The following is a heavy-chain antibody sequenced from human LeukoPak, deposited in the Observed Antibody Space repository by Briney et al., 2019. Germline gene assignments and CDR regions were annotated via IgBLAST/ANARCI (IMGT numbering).Heavy chain of an antibody. Sequence: GGSLRLSCTASGFTFSSYNMNWVRQAPGKGLEWVSTITSTSTYIAYADSVKGRFTISRDNADNSVYLQMNSLRADDMAVYYCAKERPHGMDVWGQGTSVTVSS. J-gene: IGHJ6*02. CDR3: AKERPHGMDV. D-gene: IGHD6-6*01. CDR1: GFTFSSYN. CDR2: ITSTSTYI. V-gene: IGHV3-21*01.